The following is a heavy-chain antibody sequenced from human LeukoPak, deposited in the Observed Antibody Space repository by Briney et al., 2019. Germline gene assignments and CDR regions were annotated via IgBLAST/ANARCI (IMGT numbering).Heavy chain of an antibody. CDR2: IKQDGSQK. CDR3: ARGKVIVDY. D-gene: IGHD2-15*01. Sequence: GGSLRLSCEASKFIFSNYWMNWVRQAPGKGLEWVANIKQDGSQKYYVDSVKGRFTISRDNAKNSLYLQMNSLRAEDTAVYYCARGKVIVDYWGQGTLVTVSS. CDR1: KFIFSNYW. J-gene: IGHJ4*02. V-gene: IGHV3-7*01.